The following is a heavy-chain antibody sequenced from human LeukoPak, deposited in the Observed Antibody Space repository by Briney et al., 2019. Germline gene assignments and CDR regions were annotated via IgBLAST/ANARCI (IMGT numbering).Heavy chain of an antibody. D-gene: IGHD3-9*01. CDR3: AKGRLVPDY. CDR1: GFTFSSYA. Sequence: GGSLRLSCAASGFTFSSYAMSWVRQAPGRGLEWVATISGSDGRTYYADSVRGRFTISRDNSKNTLYLQMNSLRAEDTAVYYCAKGRLVPDYWGQGILVTVSS. J-gene: IGHJ4*02. CDR2: ISGSDGRT. V-gene: IGHV3-23*01.